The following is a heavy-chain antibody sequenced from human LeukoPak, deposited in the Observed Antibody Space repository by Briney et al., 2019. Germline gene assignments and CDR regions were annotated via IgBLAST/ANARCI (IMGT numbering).Heavy chain of an antibody. J-gene: IGHJ6*02. D-gene: IGHD1-26*01. CDR3: AKSWELLGDGTTYGMDV. CDR1: GFTFSSYG. V-gene: IGHV3-30*18. Sequence: GRSLRLSCAASGFTFSSYGMHWVRQAPGKGLEWVAVISYDGSNKYYADSVKGRLTISRDNSKITLYLQMNSLRAEDTAVYYCAKSWELLGDGTTYGMDVWGQGTTVTVSS. CDR2: ISYDGSNK.